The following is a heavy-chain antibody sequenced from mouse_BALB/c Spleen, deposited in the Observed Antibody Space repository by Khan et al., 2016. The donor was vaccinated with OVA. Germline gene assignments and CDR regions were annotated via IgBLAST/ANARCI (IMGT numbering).Heavy chain of an antibody. J-gene: IGHJ3*01. CDR2: ISSDGDYT. V-gene: IGHV5-9-3*01. Sequence: EVQGVESGGGLVKPGGSLKLSCAASGFTFSTYAMSWVRQTPEKRLEWVATISSDGDYTYYPDNVTGRFTISRDNAKNTLYLQMSSLRSEDTAMYYCVRSAYGNFAYWGQGTLVTVSA. D-gene: IGHD2-1*01. CDR3: VRSAYGNFAY. CDR1: GFTFSTYA.